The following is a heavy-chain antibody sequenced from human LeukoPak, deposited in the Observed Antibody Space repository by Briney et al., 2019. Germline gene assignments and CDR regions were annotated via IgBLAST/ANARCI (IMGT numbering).Heavy chain of an antibody. V-gene: IGHV4-34*01. CDR2: INHSGST. Sequence: SETLSLTCAVYGGSFSGYYWSWIRQPPGKGLEWIGEINHSGSTNYNPSLKSRVTISVDTSKNQFSLKLSSVTAADTAVYYCARGHTDYYDSSGYSTYYLDYWGQGTLVTVSS. CDR3: ARGHTDYYDSSGYSTYYLDY. J-gene: IGHJ4*02. CDR1: GGSFSGYY. D-gene: IGHD3-22*01.